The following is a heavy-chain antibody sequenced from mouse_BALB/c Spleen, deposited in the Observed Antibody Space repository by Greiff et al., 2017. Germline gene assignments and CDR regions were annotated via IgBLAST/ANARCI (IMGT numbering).Heavy chain of an antibody. CDR3: TRQVLRSYYAMDY. CDR1: GYTFTSYW. J-gene: IGHJ4*01. Sequence: LQQPGSELVRPGASVKLSCKASGYTFTSYWMHWVKQRPGQGLEWIGNIYPGSGSTNYDEKFKSKATLTVDTSSSTAYMQLSSLTSEDSAVYYCTRQVLRSYYAMDYWGQGTSVTVSS. V-gene: IGHV1S22*01. CDR2: IYPGSGST. D-gene: IGHD1-1*01.